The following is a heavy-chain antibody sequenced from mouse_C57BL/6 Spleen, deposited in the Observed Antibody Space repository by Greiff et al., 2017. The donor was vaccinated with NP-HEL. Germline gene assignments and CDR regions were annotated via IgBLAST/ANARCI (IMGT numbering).Heavy chain of an antibody. CDR3: AREGIYYGDAMDY. J-gene: IGHJ4*01. CDR2: IYPGSGNT. Sequence: VKLMESGPELVKPGASVKISCKASGYSFTSYYIHWVKQRPGQGLEWIGWIYPGSGNTKYNEKFKGKATLTADTSSSTAYMQLSSLTSEDSAVYYCAREGIYYGDAMDYWGQGTSVTVSS. V-gene: IGHV1-66*01. CDR1: GYSFTSYY. D-gene: IGHD2-1*01.